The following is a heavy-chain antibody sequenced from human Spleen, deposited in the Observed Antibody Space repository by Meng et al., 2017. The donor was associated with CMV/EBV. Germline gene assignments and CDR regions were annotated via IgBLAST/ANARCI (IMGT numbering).Heavy chain of an antibody. CDR3: AREVSVGDYDILTGSYYFDY. J-gene: IGHJ4*02. CDR2: IYYSGST. D-gene: IGHD3-9*01. CDR1: GGSFSGYF. Sequence: SETLSLTCAMTGGSFSGYFWTWIRQPPGKGLEWIGSIYYSGSTYYNPSLKSRVTISVDTSKNQFSLKLSSVTAADTAVYYCAREVSVGDYDILTGSYYFDYWGQGTLVTVSS. V-gene: IGHV4-34*01.